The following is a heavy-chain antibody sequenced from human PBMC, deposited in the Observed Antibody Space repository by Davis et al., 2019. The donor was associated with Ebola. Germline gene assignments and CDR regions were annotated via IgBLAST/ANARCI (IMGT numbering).Heavy chain of an antibody. CDR3: ASPHQIRVRDFFDC. V-gene: IGHV4-31*03. Sequence: PSETLSLTCSVSGGSISSGGYYWSWIRQHPGKGLEWIGYIYYRGETYHNPSLKSRSILSMDTSRKQFSLKLISVNAADTSVYFCASPHQIRVRDFFDCWGPGTLVTVSS. CDR2: IYYRGET. CDR1: GGSISSGGYY. J-gene: IGHJ4*02. D-gene: IGHD2-2*01.